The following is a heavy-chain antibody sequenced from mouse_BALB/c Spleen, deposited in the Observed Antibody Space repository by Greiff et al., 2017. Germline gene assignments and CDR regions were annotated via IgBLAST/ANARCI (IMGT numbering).Heavy chain of an antibody. CDR2: IDPANGNT. Sequence: VQLQQSGAELVKPGASVKLSCTASGFNIKDTYMHWVKQRPEQGLEWIGRIDPANGNTKYDPKFQGKATITADTSSNTAYLQLSSLTSEDTAVYYCAGTHYYGSSYYFDYWGQGTTRTVSS. J-gene: IGHJ2*01. V-gene: IGHV14-3*02. CDR1: GFNIKDTY. D-gene: IGHD1-1*01. CDR3: AGTHYYGSSYYFDY.